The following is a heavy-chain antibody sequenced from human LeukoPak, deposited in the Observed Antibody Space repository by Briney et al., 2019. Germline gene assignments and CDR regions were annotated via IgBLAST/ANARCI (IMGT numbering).Heavy chain of an antibody. CDR1: GFTFSSYG. CDR3: ASSLGRLGY. Sequence: GGSLRLSCAASGFTFSSYGMHWVRQAPGKGLEWVAVISYDGSNKYYADSVKGRFTISRDISKNTLYLQMNSLRAEDTAVYYCASSLGRLGYWGQGTLVTVSS. V-gene: IGHV3-30*03. CDR2: ISYDGSNK. J-gene: IGHJ4*02. D-gene: IGHD6-6*01.